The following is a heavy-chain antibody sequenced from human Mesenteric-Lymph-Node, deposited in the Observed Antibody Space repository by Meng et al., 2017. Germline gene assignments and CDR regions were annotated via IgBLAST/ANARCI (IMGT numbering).Heavy chain of an antibody. J-gene: IGHJ5*02. D-gene: IGHD3-10*01. CDR3: VRDTRRGGGWFDP. CDR2: IYHGVNI. V-gene: IGHV4-30-2*01. CDR1: GDYITSGDDS. Sequence: HESGSGLLVPPQTLSLTCAVSGDYITSGDDSWTWIRQPPGKGLEWIGYIYHGVNIYYTPSLRSRVTISVDKSRNQFSLKLTSVSAADTAVYYCVRDTRRGGGWFDPWGQGTLVTVSS.